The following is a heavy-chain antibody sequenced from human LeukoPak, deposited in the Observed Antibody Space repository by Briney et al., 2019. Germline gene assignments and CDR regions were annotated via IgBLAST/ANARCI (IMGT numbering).Heavy chain of an antibody. V-gene: IGHV4-39*02. D-gene: IGHD2-8*02. J-gene: IGHJ5*02. CDR3: ARYGTAWYLDH. Sequence: PSETLSLTCTVSGGSISSSSYYWGWIRQPPGKGLEWIGSIYYSGGTYYNPSLKSRVTISVDTSKNHFSLQLNSVTPEDTAVYFCARYGTAWYLDHWGQGTLVTVSS. CDR1: GGSISSSSYY. CDR2: IYYSGGT.